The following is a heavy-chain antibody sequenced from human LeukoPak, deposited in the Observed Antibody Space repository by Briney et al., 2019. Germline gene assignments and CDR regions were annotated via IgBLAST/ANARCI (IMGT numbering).Heavy chain of an antibody. CDR3: AKGGYDYVEIGYFDF. CDR2: IIASSGGT. J-gene: IGHJ4*02. V-gene: IGHV3-23*01. Sequence: GGSLRLSCAASGLKLSNYATSWARHAPRKGLERVTEIIASSGGTFYADCVKGRFTISRDNSKNTLYLQMNSLRDEDTAVYYCAKGGYDYVEIGYFDFWGQGTLVTVSS. CDR1: GLKLSNYA. D-gene: IGHD5-12*01.